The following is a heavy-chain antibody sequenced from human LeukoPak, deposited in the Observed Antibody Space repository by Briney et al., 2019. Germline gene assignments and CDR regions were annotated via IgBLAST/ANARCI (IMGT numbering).Heavy chain of an antibody. D-gene: IGHD6-6*01. V-gene: IGHV3-48*03. CDR3: AREKDSSSLGNSFDY. CDR1: GFTFSSYE. J-gene: IGHJ4*02. CDR2: ISSSGSTI. Sequence: GGSLRLSCAASGFTFSSYEMNWVRQAPGKGLEWVSYISSSGSTIYYADSVKGRFTISRDNAKNSLYLQMNSLRAEDTALYYCAREKDSSSLGNSFDYWGQGTLVTVSS.